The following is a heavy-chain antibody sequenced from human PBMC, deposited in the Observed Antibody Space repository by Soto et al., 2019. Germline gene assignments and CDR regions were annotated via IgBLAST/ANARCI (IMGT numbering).Heavy chain of an antibody. Sequence: SVKVSCKASGGPFSSYAISWVRQAPGQGLEWMGGIIPIFGTANYAQKFQGRVTITADESTSTAYMELSSLRSEDTAVYYCARQGIAAAAISLGYYYYGMDVWGQGTTVTVSS. CDR3: ARQGIAAAAISLGYYYYGMDV. CDR1: GGPFSSYA. V-gene: IGHV1-69*13. J-gene: IGHJ6*02. CDR2: IIPIFGTA. D-gene: IGHD6-13*01.